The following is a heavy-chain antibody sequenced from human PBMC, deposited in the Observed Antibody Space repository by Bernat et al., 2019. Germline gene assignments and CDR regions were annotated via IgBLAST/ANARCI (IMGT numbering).Heavy chain of an antibody. Sequence: QVQLVESGGGLVKPGGSLRLSCAASGFTFSDYYMSWIRQAPGKGLEWVSYISSSGSTIYYADSVKGRFSISRDNAKNSLYLQMNSLRAEDTAVYYCARAVATTHPNYYYYYMDVWGKGTTVTVSS. CDR1: GFTFSDYY. CDR2: ISSSGSTI. V-gene: IGHV3-11*01. CDR3: ARAVATTHPNYYYYYMDV. D-gene: IGHD5-12*01. J-gene: IGHJ6*03.